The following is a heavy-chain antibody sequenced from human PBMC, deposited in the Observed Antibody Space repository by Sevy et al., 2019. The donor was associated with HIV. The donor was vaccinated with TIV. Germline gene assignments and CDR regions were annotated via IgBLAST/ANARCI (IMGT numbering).Heavy chain of an antibody. Sequence: SETLSLTCTVSGGSISSGDYYWSWIRQPPGKGLEWIGYIYYSGSTYYNPSLKRRVTISVDTSKNQFSLKLSSVTAAATAVYYCAGERKMATIVYWGQGTLVTVSS. V-gene: IGHV4-30-4*02. J-gene: IGHJ4*02. CDR2: IYYSGST. CDR3: AGERKMATIVY. D-gene: IGHD5-12*01. CDR1: GGSISSGDYY.